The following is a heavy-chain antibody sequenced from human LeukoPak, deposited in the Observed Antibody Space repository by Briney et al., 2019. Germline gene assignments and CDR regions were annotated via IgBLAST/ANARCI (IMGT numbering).Heavy chain of an antibody. V-gene: IGHV3-23*01. J-gene: IGHJ4*02. CDR3: VKERGGEFDF. Sequence: GGSLRLSCAASGFTFSSYGMSWVRQAPGKGLEWVSAISGRDHSTYYADSVKGRSTIPRDDSKNTLYLQMYSLRAEDTAVYYCVKERGGEFDFWGQGTLVTVSS. CDR1: GFTFSSYG. D-gene: IGHD2-21*01. CDR2: ISGRDHST.